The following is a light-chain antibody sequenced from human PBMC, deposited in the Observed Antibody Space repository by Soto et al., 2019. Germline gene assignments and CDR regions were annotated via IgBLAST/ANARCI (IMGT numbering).Light chain of an antibody. CDR1: KSVTSSY. J-gene: IGKJ4*01. CDR2: AAS. V-gene: IGKV3-20*01. CDR3: HQYGSSPPT. Sequence: EIVLTQYPGTLSLSPGERATLSCRASKSVTSSYLAWYQHKPGQDPMLLIYAASRRATGIPDRFTGSGSGTDFSLTLSRLGPDDFAVDYCHQYGSSPPTFGGGTKVEIK.